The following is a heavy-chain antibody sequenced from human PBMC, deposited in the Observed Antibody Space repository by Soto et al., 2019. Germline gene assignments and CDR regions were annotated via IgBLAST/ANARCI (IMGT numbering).Heavy chain of an antibody. Sequence: SETLSLTCTVSGGSISSYYWSWIRQPPGKGLEWIGYIYYSGSTNYNPSLKSRVTISVDTSKNQFSLQLNALRADDTAVYYCAKDKPGTTSFDYWGQGTLVTVSS. CDR2: IYYSGST. CDR3: AKDKPGTTSFDY. V-gene: IGHV4-59*12. D-gene: IGHD1-1*01. J-gene: IGHJ4*02. CDR1: GGSISSYY.